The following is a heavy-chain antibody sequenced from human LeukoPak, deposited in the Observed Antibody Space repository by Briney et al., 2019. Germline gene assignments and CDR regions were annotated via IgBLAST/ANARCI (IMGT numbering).Heavy chain of an antibody. D-gene: IGHD3-10*01. J-gene: IGHJ4*02. V-gene: IGHV3-23*01. CDR2: ISGSGGST. Sequence: GGSLRLSCAASGFTFSSYAMSWVRQAPGKGLEWVSAISGSGGSTYYADSVKGRFTISRDNSKNTLYLQMNSLRAEDTAVYYCAKDDSIWFGESLDYWGQRTLVTVSS. CDR3: AKDDSIWFGESLDY. CDR1: GFTFSSYA.